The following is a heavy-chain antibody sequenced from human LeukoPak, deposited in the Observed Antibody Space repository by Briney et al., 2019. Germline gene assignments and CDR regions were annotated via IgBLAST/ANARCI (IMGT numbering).Heavy chain of an antibody. V-gene: IGHV3-23*01. CDR2: ISGSGGST. Sequence: SGGSLRLSCAASGFTFSSYAMSWVRQAPGKGLEWVSAISGSGGSTYYADSVKGRFTISRDNSKNTLYLQMNSLRAEDTAVYYCARGMDSSGYYMVDYWGQGTLVTVSS. CDR1: GFTFSSYA. J-gene: IGHJ4*02. CDR3: ARGMDSSGYYMVDY. D-gene: IGHD3-22*01.